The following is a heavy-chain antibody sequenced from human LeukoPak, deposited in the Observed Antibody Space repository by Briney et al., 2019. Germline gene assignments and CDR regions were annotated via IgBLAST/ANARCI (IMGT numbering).Heavy chain of an antibody. CDR2: ISWNSGSI. D-gene: IGHD5-24*01. J-gene: IGHJ4*02. Sequence: GRPLRLSCAASGFTFDDYAMHWVRQAPGKGLEWVSGISWNSGSIGYADSVKGRFTISRDNAKNSLYLQMNSLRAEDTALYYCAKGTLLKMATLTTDFDYWGQGTLVTVSS. V-gene: IGHV3-9*01. CDR1: GFTFDDYA. CDR3: AKGTLLKMATLTTDFDY.